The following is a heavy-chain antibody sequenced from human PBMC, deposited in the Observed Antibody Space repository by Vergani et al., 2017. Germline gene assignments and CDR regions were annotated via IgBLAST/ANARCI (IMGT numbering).Heavy chain of an antibody. CDR1: GGSVSSGSYY. Sequence: QVQLQESGPGLVKPSETLSLTCTVSGGSVSSGSYYWSWIRQPPGKGLEWIGYIYYSGSTNYNPSLKSRVTISVDTAKNQFSLKLSSVTAADTAVYYCGARGLGMFWSGYYGFDYWGQGTLVTVSS. V-gene: IGHV4-61*01. J-gene: IGHJ4*02. CDR2: IYYSGST. CDR3: GARGLGMFWSGYYGFDY. D-gene: IGHD3-3*01.